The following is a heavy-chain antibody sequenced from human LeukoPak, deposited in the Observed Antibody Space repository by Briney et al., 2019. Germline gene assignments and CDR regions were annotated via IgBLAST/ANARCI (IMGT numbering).Heavy chain of an antibody. CDR1: GGSISSSSYY. CDR3: ARSSSSGYRIDY. D-gene: IGHD3-22*01. J-gene: IGHJ4*02. CDR2: IYYSGST. Sequence: SETLSLTCTVSGGSISSSSYYGGWIRQPPGKGLEWIGSIYYSGSTYYNPSLKSRVTISVDTSKNQFSLKLSSVTAADTAVYYCARSSSSGYRIDYWGQGTLVTVSS. V-gene: IGHV4-39*01.